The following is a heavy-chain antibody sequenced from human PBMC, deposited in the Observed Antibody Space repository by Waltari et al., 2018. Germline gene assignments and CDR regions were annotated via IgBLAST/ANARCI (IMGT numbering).Heavy chain of an antibody. J-gene: IGHJ4*02. CDR3: ARDVSVGGSGLYIDY. CDR2: ISSSSSYI. D-gene: IGHD6-19*01. Sequence: EVQLVESGGGLVKPGGSLRLSCAASGFTFSSYSMNWVRQAPGKGLEWVSSISSSSSYIYYADSVKGRFTISRDNAKNSLYLQMNSLRAEDTAVYYCARDVSVGGSGLYIDYWGQGTLVTVSS. CDR1: GFTFSSYS. V-gene: IGHV3-21*01.